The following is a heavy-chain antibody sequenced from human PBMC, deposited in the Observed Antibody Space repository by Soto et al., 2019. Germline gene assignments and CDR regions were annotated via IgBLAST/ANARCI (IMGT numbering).Heavy chain of an antibody. CDR1: GGSFSGXX. CDR3: XXXGSWDDY. V-gene: IGHV4-34*01. D-gene: IGHD2-15*01. CDR2: INHSGST. J-gene: IGHJ4*02. Sequence: QVQLQQWGAGLLKPSETLSLTCAVYGGSFSGXXXXXIRXPPGKGLEWIGEINHSGSTNYNPSLKXRVTIXXXTXXXXXXXXXGXXXXXXXXXXXXXXXGSWDDYWGQGTLVTVSS.